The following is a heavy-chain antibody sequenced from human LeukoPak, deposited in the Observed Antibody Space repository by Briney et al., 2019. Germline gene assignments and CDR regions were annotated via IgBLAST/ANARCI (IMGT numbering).Heavy chain of an antibody. Sequence: GRSLRLSCAASGFTFSSYWMSWVRQVPGKGLEWVANIKQDGSEEYYVDSVKGRFTISRDNAKNSLDLQMNSLRAGDTAVYYCTRDRRVRGTNYDYYYYMDVWGKGTTVTVSS. J-gene: IGHJ6*03. CDR3: TRDRRVRGTNYDYYYYMDV. CDR2: IKQDGSEE. D-gene: IGHD3-10*01. CDR1: GFTFSSYW. V-gene: IGHV3-7*01.